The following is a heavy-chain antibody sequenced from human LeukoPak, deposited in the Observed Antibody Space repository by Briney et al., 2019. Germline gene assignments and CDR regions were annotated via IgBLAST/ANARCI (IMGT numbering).Heavy chain of an antibody. CDR2: INHSGST. CDR1: GGSFSGYY. V-gene: IGHV4-34*01. D-gene: IGHD2-2*01. CDR3: ARGRHIVVVPAATFDY. J-gene: IGHJ4*02. Sequence: SETLSLTCAVYGGSFSGYYWSWIRQPPGKGLEWIGEINHSGSTNYNPSLKSRVTISVDTSKNQFSLKLSSVTAADTAVYYCARGRHIVVVPAATFDYWGQGTLVTLSS.